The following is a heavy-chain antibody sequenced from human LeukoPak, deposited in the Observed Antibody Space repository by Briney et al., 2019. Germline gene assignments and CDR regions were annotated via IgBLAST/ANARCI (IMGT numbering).Heavy chain of an antibody. CDR1: GFTFSSYV. CDR2: ISGSGGTT. Sequence: HSGGSLRLSCAASGFTFSSYVMSWVRQAPGKGLEWVSGISGSGGTTNYADSVKGRFTISRDNSKNTLYLQMNSLRAEDTAVYYCASPPSAAGSSKLDYWGQGTLVTVSS. V-gene: IGHV3-23*01. CDR3: ASPPSAAGSSKLDY. D-gene: IGHD6-13*01. J-gene: IGHJ4*02.